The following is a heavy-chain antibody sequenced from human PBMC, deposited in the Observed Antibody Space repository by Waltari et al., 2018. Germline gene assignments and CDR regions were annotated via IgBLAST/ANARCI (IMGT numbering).Heavy chain of an antibody. D-gene: IGHD3-16*01. Sequence: EVQLVESGGGLVQPGGSLRLSCAASGFPFSSYEMNWVRQAPGKGLEWVSYISSSGSTIYYADSVKGRFTISRDNAKNSLYLQMNSLRAEDTAVYYCARGGPSGAFDIWGQGTMVTVSS. CDR3: ARGGPSGAFDI. V-gene: IGHV3-48*03. J-gene: IGHJ3*02. CDR1: GFPFSSYE. CDR2: ISSSGSTI.